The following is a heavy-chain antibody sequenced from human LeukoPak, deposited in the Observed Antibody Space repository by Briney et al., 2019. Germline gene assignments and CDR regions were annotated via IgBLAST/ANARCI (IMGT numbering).Heavy chain of an antibody. D-gene: IGHD3-16*02. CDR3: ASTPLGFGGVIVNYFDY. CDR1: GFTLSSYA. CDR2: ISGSGGST. Sequence: GGFLRLSCAASGFTLSSYAMSWVRQAPGKGLEWVSAISGSGGSTYYADYVKGRFTISRDNSKNTLYLQINSLRAEDTAVYYCASTPLGFGGVIVNYFDYWGQGTLVTVSS. J-gene: IGHJ4*02. V-gene: IGHV3-23*01.